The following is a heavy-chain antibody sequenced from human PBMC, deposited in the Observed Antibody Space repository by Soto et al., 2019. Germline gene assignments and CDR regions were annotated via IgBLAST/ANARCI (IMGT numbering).Heavy chain of an antibody. CDR1: GFIFSSYG. V-gene: IGHV3-30*18. Sequence: QVQLVEAGGGVVQPGRSLRLSCAASGFIFSSYGMHCVRQAPGKGLEWVAVISYDGSNKYYADSVKGRFTISRDNSKTTLYLQMTSLRAEDPAVYYCAKGGLGPAYWYFALWGRGTLVTVSS. J-gene: IGHJ2*01. CDR3: AKGGLGPAYWYFAL. CDR2: ISYDGSNK.